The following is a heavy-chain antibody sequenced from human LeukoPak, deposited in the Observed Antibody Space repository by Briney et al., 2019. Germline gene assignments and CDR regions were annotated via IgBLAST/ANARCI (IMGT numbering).Heavy chain of an antibody. Sequence: ASVTVSCTASGGSFRTYPISWVRQAPGQGLEWMGGLTQFFRRTNYTQKFRGRLTITTDESSSTAYMELSDLRSDDTAVYYCATSESGRSWDWFAPWGQGTLVTVSS. D-gene: IGHD3-10*01. J-gene: IGHJ5*02. CDR3: ATSESGRSWDWFAP. CDR2: LTQFFRRT. V-gene: IGHV1-69*05. CDR1: GGSFRTYP.